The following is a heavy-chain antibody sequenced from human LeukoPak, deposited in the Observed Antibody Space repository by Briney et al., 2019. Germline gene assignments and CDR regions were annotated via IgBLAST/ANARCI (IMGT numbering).Heavy chain of an antibody. CDR3: AKGGEKYSSSWYYYYYMDV. Sequence: GGSLRLSCAASGFTFSSYGMHWVRQAPGKGLEWVAFIRYDGSNKYYADSVKGRFTISRDNSKNTLYLQMNSLRAEDTAVYYCAKGGEKYSSSWYYYYYMDVWGKGTTVTISS. CDR2: IRYDGSNK. V-gene: IGHV3-30*02. J-gene: IGHJ6*03. CDR1: GFTFSSYG. D-gene: IGHD6-13*01.